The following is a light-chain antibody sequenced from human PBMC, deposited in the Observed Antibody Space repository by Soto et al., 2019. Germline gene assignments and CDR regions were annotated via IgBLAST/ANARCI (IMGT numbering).Light chain of an antibody. J-gene: IGKJ2*01. Sequence: EIVMTQSPVTLSVSPGERAILSCRASQSVRTNLAWYQQKLGQPPRLLIYDASTRATGSPARFSGSGSGTEFALSISSLQSEDFATYYCQQYDGWPPGYTFGQGTQLESK. CDR2: DAS. CDR3: QQYDGWPPGYT. V-gene: IGKV3-15*01. CDR1: QSVRTN.